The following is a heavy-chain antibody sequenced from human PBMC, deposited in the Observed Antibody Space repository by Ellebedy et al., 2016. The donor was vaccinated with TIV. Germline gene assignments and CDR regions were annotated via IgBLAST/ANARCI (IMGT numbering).Heavy chain of an antibody. D-gene: IGHD6-13*01. CDR3: ATVGAAAGKNYYYGMDV. Sequence: GEPLKISXAASGFTFSSYAMSWVRQAPGKGLEWVSGISDSSHNTYYADSVKGRFTISRDNSKNTLYLQMKSLRAEDTAVYYCATVGAAAGKNYYYGMDVWGQGTTVTVSS. CDR2: ISDSSHNT. CDR1: GFTFSSYA. J-gene: IGHJ6*02. V-gene: IGHV3-23*01.